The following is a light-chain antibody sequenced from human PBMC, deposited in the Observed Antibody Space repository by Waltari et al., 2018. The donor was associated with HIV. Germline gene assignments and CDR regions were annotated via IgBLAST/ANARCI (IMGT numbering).Light chain of an antibody. Sequence: SYELTQPPSVSVSPGQTARITCSGDALPKQYAYWYQQKPGHAPVLAIYKDSKRPSGIPGRFSGDSSGTTVTFTISGGHAEDETDYYCQSADSSGTYVVFGGGTKLTVL. J-gene: IGLJ2*01. CDR3: QSADSSGTYVV. CDR1: ALPKQY. CDR2: KDS. V-gene: IGLV3-25*03.